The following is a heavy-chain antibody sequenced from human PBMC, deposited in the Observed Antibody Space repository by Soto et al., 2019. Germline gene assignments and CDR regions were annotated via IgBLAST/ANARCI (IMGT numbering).Heavy chain of an antibody. Sequence: SETLSLTCTVSGGSISSYYWSWIRQPPGKGLEWIGYIYYSGSTNYNPSLKSRVTISVDTSKNQFSLKLSSVTAADTAVYYCARRYGGAYDYWGQGTLVTVSS. D-gene: IGHD2-21*01. CDR1: GGSISSYY. V-gene: IGHV4-59*08. J-gene: IGHJ4*02. CDR3: ARRYGGAYDY. CDR2: IYYSGST.